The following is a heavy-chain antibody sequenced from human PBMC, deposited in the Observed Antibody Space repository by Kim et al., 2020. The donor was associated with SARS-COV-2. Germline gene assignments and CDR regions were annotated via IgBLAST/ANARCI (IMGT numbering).Heavy chain of an antibody. Sequence: GGSLRLSCAASGFTFSSYEMNWVRQAPGKGLEWVSYISSSGSTIYYADSVKGRFTISRDNAKNSLYLQMNSLRAEDTAVYYCARESGYSSSWYWDFGGMDVWGQGTTVTVSS. J-gene: IGHJ6*02. CDR3: ARESGYSSSWYWDFGGMDV. D-gene: IGHD6-13*01. CDR1: GFTFSSYE. CDR2: ISSSGSTI. V-gene: IGHV3-48*03.